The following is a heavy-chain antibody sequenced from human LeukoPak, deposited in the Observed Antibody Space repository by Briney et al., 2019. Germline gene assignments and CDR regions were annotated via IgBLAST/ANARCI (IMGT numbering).Heavy chain of an antibody. CDR3: ARATIYYYDSSGYYSLFDY. CDR1: GGSISSSSYY. Sequence: SQTLSLTCTVSGGSISSSSYYWGWIRQPPGKGLEWIGSIYYSGSTYYNPSLKSRVTISVDTSKNQFSLKLSSVTAADTAVYYCARATIYYYDSSGYYSLFDYWGQGTLVTVSS. J-gene: IGHJ4*02. V-gene: IGHV4-39*01. D-gene: IGHD3-22*01. CDR2: IYYSGST.